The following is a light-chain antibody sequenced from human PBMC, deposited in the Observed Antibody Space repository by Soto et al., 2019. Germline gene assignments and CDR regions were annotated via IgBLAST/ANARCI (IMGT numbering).Light chain of an antibody. Sequence: EIVMTQSPATLSVSPGERSTLSCRASQSVSSNLAWYQQKPGQAPRLLIYGSSTRATGIPARFSGSGSGTEFTLTISSLQSEDFVVYYCQRHGSSPPFTFGQGSKLEIK. CDR3: QRHGSSPPFT. CDR1: QSVSSN. CDR2: GSS. J-gene: IGKJ2*01. V-gene: IGKV3-15*01.